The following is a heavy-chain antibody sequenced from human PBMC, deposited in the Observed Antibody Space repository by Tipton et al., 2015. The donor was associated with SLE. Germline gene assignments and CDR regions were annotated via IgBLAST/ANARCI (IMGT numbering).Heavy chain of an antibody. D-gene: IGHD4-17*01. CDR1: GGSISTYY. CDR3: VRYMTKVTPYNYYGLDV. Sequence: TLSLTCTVSGGSISTYYRSWIRQPPGKGLEWIGYVHNSGSSNYNPSLKSRVTFSVDTSKNQVSLKLTSVTAADTALYYCVRYMTKVTPYNYYGLDVWGQGTTVIVSS. CDR2: VHNSGSS. V-gene: IGHV4-59*08. J-gene: IGHJ6*02.